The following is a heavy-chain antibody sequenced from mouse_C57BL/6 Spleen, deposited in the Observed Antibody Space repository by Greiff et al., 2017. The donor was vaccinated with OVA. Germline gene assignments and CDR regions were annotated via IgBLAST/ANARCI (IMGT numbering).Heavy chain of an antibody. V-gene: IGHV5-4*01. CDR1: GFTFSSYA. Sequence: EVQLVESGGGLVKPGGSLKLSCAASGFTFSSYAMSWVRQTPEKRLEWVATISDGGSYTYYPDNVQGRFTISRDNAKNNLYLQRSHLKSEDTAMYYCARVYYYGSRTRYFDYWGQGTTLTVSS. CDR3: ARVYYYGSRTRYFDY. CDR2: ISDGGSYT. D-gene: IGHD1-1*01. J-gene: IGHJ2*01.